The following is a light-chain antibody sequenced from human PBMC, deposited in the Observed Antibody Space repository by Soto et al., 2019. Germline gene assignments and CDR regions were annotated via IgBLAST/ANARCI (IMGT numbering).Light chain of an antibody. CDR3: HQYGSSPWT. CDR1: QSVSSSY. CDR2: GAS. J-gene: IGKJ1*01. V-gene: IGKV3-20*01. Sequence: EIVLTQSPGTLSLSPGERATLSCRPSQSVSSSYLAWYQQNRGQAPRLLIYGASSRAPGIPDRFGGSGSGTDFTLTISRLDPEDFAVYYCHQYGSSPWTFGQRTKV.